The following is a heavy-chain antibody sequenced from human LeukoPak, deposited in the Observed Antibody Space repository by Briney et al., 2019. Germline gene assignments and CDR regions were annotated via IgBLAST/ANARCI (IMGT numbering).Heavy chain of an antibody. V-gene: IGHV4-34*01. CDR3: ARAAGVGYAFDI. CDR2: INHSGST. CDR1: GGSFSGDY. J-gene: IGHJ3*02. Sequence: SETLSLTCAVYGGSFSGDYWSWIRQPPGKGLEWIGEINHSGSTNYNPSLKSRVTISVDTSKNQFSLKLGSVTAADTAVYYCARAAGVGYAFDIWGQGTMVTVSS. D-gene: IGHD7-27*01.